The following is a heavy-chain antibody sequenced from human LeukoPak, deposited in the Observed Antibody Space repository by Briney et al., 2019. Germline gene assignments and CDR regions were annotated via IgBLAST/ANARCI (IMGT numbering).Heavy chain of an antibody. J-gene: IGHJ6*03. V-gene: IGHV4-31*03. CDR2: IYYSGST. Sequence: SQTLSLTCTVSGGSISSGGYYWSWIRQHPGKGLEWIRYIYYSGSTYYNPSLKSRVTISVDTSKNQFSLKLSSVTAADTAVYYCARSYSFLMDVWGKGTTVTVSS. D-gene: IGHD4-11*01. CDR1: GGSISSGGYY. CDR3: ARSYSFLMDV.